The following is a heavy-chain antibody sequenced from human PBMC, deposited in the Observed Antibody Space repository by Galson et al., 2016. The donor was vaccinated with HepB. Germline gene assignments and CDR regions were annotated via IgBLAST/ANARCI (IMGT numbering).Heavy chain of an antibody. CDR2: IRHDGGEE. CDR3: ALGGGRCSGDSCYPAELGH. V-gene: IGHV3-7*01. D-gene: IGHD2-15*01. CDR1: GFIFSNYW. Sequence: SLRLSCAASGFIFSNYWMTWVRQAPGKGLEWVAGIRHDGGEEFSADSVKGRFSISRDNARNSLYLQMNSLRVEDTAVYYCALGGGRCSGDSCYPAELGHWGLGTLVTVSS. J-gene: IGHJ4*02.